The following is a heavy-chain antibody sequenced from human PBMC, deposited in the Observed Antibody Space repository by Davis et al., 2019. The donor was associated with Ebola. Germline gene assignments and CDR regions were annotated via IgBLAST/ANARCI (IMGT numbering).Heavy chain of an antibody. J-gene: IGHJ4*02. CDR1: GFTFSSYW. D-gene: IGHD2-15*01. V-gene: IGHV3-7*01. CDR2: IKQDGSEK. Sequence: GESLKISCAASGFTFSSYWMSWVRQAPGKGLEWVANIKQDGSEKYYVDSVKGRITISRDNAKNSLYLQMNSLRAEATAVYYCARGPPEDVVVVVVAADYWGQGTLVTVSS. CDR3: ARGPPEDVVVVVVAADY.